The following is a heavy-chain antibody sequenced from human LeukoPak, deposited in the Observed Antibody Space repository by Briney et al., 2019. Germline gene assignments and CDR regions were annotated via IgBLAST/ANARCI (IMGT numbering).Heavy chain of an antibody. CDR3: ARAGGDPGDYYYGMDV. Sequence: GGSLRLSCAASGFTFSSYSMNWVRQAPGKGLEWVSSISSSSYIYYADSVKGRFTISRDNAKNSLYLQMNSLRAEDTAVYYCARAGGDPGDYYYGMDVWGQGTTVTVSS. CDR2: ISSSSYI. J-gene: IGHJ6*02. V-gene: IGHV3-21*01. D-gene: IGHD2-21*02. CDR1: GFTFSSYS.